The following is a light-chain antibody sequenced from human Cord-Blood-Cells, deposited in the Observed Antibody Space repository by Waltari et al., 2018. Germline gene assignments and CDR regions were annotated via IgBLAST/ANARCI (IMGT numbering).Light chain of an antibody. Sequence: EIVLPQSPATLSLSPGERATLSCRASQSVSSYLAWYQQKPGHAPRLLIYDASNRATGIPARFSGSWSGTDFTLTISSLEPEDFAVYYCQQRSNWPYTFGQGTKLEIK. CDR1: QSVSSY. CDR2: DAS. V-gene: IGKV3-11*01. CDR3: QQRSNWPYT. J-gene: IGKJ2*01.